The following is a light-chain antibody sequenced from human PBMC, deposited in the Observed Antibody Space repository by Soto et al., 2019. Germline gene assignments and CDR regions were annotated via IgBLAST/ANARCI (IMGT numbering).Light chain of an antibody. CDR1: QSLSNSF. V-gene: IGKV3-20*01. Sequence: IVLAQSSGTLFLSPGERATLSCKARQSLSNSFIAWYQQKPGQAPRLLIYDTSNRATGIPDRFSGSGSGTDFTLTISRLEPEDFAVYFCQRYGSSPLITFGQGTRLEIK. J-gene: IGKJ5*01. CDR2: DTS. CDR3: QRYGSSPLIT.